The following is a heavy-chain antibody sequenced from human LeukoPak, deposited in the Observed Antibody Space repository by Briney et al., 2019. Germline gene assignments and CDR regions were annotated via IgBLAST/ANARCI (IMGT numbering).Heavy chain of an antibody. V-gene: IGHV3-30*18. Sequence: GGSLRLSCAASGFTFSSYGMHWVRQAPGKGLEWVAVISYDGSNKYYADSVKGRFTISRDNSEDTLYLQMNSLRAEDTAVYYCAKDRARSDFWSGYSTGMDVWGQGTTVTVSS. D-gene: IGHD3-3*01. CDR2: ISYDGSNK. J-gene: IGHJ6*02. CDR1: GFTFSSYG. CDR3: AKDRARSDFWSGYSTGMDV.